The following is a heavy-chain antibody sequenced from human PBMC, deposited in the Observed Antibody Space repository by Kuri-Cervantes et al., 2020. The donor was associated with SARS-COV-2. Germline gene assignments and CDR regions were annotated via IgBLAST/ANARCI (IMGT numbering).Heavy chain of an antibody. CDR3: ARAGARGYSGYDPPRYFDY. J-gene: IGHJ4*02. Sequence: GGSLRLPCAASGFTFSSYGMHWVRQAPGKGLEWVAFIRYDGSNKYYADSVKGRFTISRDNSKNTLYLQMNSLRAEDTAVYYCARAGARGYSGYDPPRYFDYWGQGTLVTVSS. D-gene: IGHD5-12*01. V-gene: IGHV3-30*02. CDR1: GFTFSSYG. CDR2: IRYDGSNK.